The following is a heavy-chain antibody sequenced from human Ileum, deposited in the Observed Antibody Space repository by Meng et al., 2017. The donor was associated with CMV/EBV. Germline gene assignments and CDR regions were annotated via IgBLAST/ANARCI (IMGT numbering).Heavy chain of an antibody. J-gene: IGHJ4*02. CDR3: ARDRNSAGRFDS. V-gene: IGHV4-34*01. D-gene: IGHD3-10*01. CDR2: INHSGST. CDR1: GGSFSGYY. Sequence: SETLSLTCAVYGGSFSGYYWSWIRQPPGKGLEWIGEINHSGSTNYNPSLKSRVSISVDTSKNQFSLRLSSVTAADTAVYYCARDRNSAGRFDSWGQGTLVTVSS.